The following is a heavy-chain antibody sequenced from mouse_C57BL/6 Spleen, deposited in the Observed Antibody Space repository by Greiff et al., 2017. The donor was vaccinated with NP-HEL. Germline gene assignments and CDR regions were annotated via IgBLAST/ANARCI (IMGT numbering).Heavy chain of an antibody. V-gene: IGHV6-6*01. Sequence: EVKLMESGGGLVQPGGSMKLSCAASGFTFSDAWMDWVRQSPEKGLEWVAEIRNKANNLATYYAESVKGRFTISRDDSKSSVYLQMNSLRAEDTGIYYCTRPFLYGNYFDDWGKGTTLTVSS. D-gene: IGHD2-1*01. CDR2: IRNKANNLAT. CDR3: TRPFLYGNYFDD. CDR1: GFTFSDAW. J-gene: IGHJ2*01.